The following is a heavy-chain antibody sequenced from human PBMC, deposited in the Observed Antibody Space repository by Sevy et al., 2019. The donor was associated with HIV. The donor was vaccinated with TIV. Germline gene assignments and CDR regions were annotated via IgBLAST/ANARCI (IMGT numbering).Heavy chain of an antibody. CDR2: ISGSGGST. CDR1: GFTFSSYA. CDR3: AKTGPAAGTYFDY. D-gene: IGHD6-13*01. J-gene: IGHJ4*02. V-gene: IGHV3-23*01. Sequence: GGSLRLSCAASGFTFSSYAMSWVRQAPGKGLEWVSAISGSGGSTYYPESVKGRCTISRDNTKNTLYLQMNSLRAEDTAVYYCAKTGPAAGTYFDYWGQGTLVTVSS.